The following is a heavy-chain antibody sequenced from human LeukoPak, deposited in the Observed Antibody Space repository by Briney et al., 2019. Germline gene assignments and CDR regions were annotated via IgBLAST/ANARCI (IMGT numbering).Heavy chain of an antibody. D-gene: IGHD3-22*01. CDR2: INGSGGST. V-gene: IGHV3-23*01. CDR1: GFIFSSYA. J-gene: IGHJ4*02. CDR3: AKEGLYDGSGYLVY. Sequence: PGGSQRLSCAASGFIFSSYAMSWVRQAPGKGLEWVSSINGSGGSTYYADSVKGRFTISRDNSKNTLYLQMNSLRAEDTAVYYCAKEGLYDGSGYLVYWGQGTLVTVSS.